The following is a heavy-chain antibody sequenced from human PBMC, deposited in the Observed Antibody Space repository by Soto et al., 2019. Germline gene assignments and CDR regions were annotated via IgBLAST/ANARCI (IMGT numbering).Heavy chain of an antibody. CDR1: GFTFSSYA. J-gene: IGHJ6*02. V-gene: IGHV3-23*01. D-gene: IGHD2-2*01. CDR2: ISGSGGST. Sequence: PGGSLRLSCAASGFTFSSYAMSWVRQAPGKGLEWVSAISGSGGSTYYADSVKGRFTISRDNSKNTLYLQMNSLRAEDTAVYYCAKDPRPWGYCSSTSCSNYYYGMDVWGQGTTVTVSS. CDR3: AKDPRPWGYCSSTSCSNYYYGMDV.